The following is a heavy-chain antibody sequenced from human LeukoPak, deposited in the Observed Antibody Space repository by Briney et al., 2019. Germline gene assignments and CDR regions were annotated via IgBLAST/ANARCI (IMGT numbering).Heavy chain of an antibody. CDR1: GFTFSDYY. V-gene: IGHV4-59*01. D-gene: IGHD3-10*01. CDR3: ARDRGGADWYFDL. CDR2: IYYSGST. Sequence: LRLSCAASGFTFSDYYMSWIRQPPGKGLEWIGYIYYSGSTNYNPSLKSRVTISVDTSKNQFSLKLSSVTAADTAVYYCARDRGGADWYFDLWGRGTLVTVSS. J-gene: IGHJ2*01.